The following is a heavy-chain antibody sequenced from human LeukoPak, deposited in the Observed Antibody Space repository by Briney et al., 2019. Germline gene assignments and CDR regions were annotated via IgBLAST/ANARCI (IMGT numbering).Heavy chain of an antibody. J-gene: IGHJ4*02. CDR1: GYTFTTYY. CDR3: ARGSRPVYNLLTGKRYFDY. CDR2: INPSGGST. V-gene: IGHV1-46*01. D-gene: IGHD3-9*01. Sequence: ASVKVSCKASGYTFTTYYVHWVRQAPAQGLEWMGIINPSGGSTTYAQKFRGRLTMTRDMSTSTVYMELSSLRSEDTAVYYCARGSRPVYNLLTGKRYFDYWGQGTLLTVSS.